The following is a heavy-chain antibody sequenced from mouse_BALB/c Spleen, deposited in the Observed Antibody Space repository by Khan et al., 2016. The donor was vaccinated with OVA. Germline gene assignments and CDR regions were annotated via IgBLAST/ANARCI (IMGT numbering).Heavy chain of an antibody. D-gene: IGHD1-1*01. CDR1: GYTFSSYW. V-gene: IGHV1-9*01. Sequence: QVQLQQSGAELMKPGASVKISCKATGYTFSSYWIEWVKQRPGHGLEWIGEILPGSGRNNYNEKFKGKVTFTADTSSNTAYMQLSNLTSDDSAVYYCARGNYYGSSSWFGYWGQGTLVTVSA. J-gene: IGHJ3*01. CDR2: ILPGSGRN. CDR3: ARGNYYGSSSWFGY.